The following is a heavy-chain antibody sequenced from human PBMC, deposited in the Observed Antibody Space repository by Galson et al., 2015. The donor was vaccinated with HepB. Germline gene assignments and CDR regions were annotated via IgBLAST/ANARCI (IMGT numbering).Heavy chain of an antibody. V-gene: IGHV1-58*02. J-gene: IGHJ3*02. D-gene: IGHD3-22*01. CDR2: IVVGSGNT. CDR1: GFTFTSSA. CDR3: AAVPPTYYYDSSGYPADDAFDI. Sequence: VKVSCKASGFTFTSSAMQWVRQARGQRLEWIGWIVVGSGNTNYAQKFQERVTITRDMSTSTAYMELSSLRSEDTAVYYCAAVPPTYYYDSSGYPADDAFDIWGQGTMVTVSS.